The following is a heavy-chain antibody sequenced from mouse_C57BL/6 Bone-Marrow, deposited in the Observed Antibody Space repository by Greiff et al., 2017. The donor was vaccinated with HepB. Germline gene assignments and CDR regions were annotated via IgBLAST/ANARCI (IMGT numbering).Heavy chain of an antibody. D-gene: IGHD2-2*01. J-gene: IGHJ2*01. CDR3: ARGYGYDEGYYFDY. V-gene: IGHV1-50*01. CDR2: IDPSDSYT. CDR1: GYTFTSYW. Sequence: QVHVKQPGAELVKPGASVKLSCKASGYTFTSYWMQWVKQRPGQGLEWIGEIDPSDSYTNNNQKFKGKATLTVDTSSSTAYMQLSSLTSEDSAVYYCARGYGYDEGYYFDYWGQGTTLTVSS.